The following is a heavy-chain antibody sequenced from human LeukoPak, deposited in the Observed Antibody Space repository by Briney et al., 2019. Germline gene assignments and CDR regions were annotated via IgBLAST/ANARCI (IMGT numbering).Heavy chain of an antibody. D-gene: IGHD2-2*01. CDR1: GFTFSSYW. CDR3: ARLAYCSSTSCHYYFDY. Sequence: GGSLRLSCAASGFTFSSYWMHWVRQAPGKGLVWVSRINSDGSSTSYADSVKGRFTISRDNAKNTLYLQMNSLRAGDTAVYYCARLAYCSSTSCHYYFDYWGQGTLVTVSS. V-gene: IGHV3-74*01. CDR2: INSDGSST. J-gene: IGHJ4*02.